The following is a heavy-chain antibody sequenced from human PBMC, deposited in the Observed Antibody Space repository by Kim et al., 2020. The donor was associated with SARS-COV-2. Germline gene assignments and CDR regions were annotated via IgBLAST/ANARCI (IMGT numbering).Heavy chain of an antibody. V-gene: IGHV1-46*01. D-gene: IGHD2-15*01. CDR2: INPSGGST. Sequence: ASVKVSCKASGCTFTSYYMHWVRQAPGQGLEWMGIINPSGGSTSYAQKFQGRVTMTRDTSTSTVYMELSSLRSEDTAVYYCAATPPERWLKDYYFDYWGQGTLVTVSS. CDR1: GCTFTSYY. CDR3: AATPPERWLKDYYFDY. J-gene: IGHJ4*02.